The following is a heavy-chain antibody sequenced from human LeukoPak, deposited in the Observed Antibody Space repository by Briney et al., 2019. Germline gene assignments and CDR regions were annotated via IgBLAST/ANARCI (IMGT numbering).Heavy chain of an antibody. CDR3: SKDDCVNGICYFDK. V-gene: IGHV3-23*01. CDR2: ISSSNT. D-gene: IGHD2-8*01. J-gene: IGHJ4*02. CDR1: GFTFSSYA. Sequence: GGSLRLSCAASGFTFSSYAMNWVRQAPGKGLEWVSGISSSNTYYADSVKGRFTISRDSSTNTMYLQMNNLRAEDTAVYFCSKDDCVNGICYFDKWGQGTLVTVSS.